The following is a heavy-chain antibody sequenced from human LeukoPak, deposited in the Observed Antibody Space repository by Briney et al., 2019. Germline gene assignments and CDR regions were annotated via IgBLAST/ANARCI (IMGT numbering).Heavy chain of an antibody. CDR2: IWYDGSNK. V-gene: IGHV3-33*01. D-gene: IGHD3-10*01. J-gene: IGHJ5*02. CDR3: ARGISMVRGVIPSYNWFDP. CDR1: GFTFSSYG. Sequence: GGSLRLSCAASGFTFSSYGMHWVRQAPGKGLEWVAVIWYDGSNKYYADSVKGRFTISRDNSKNTLYLQMNSLRAEDTAVYYCARGISMVRGVIPSYNWFDPWGQGTLVTVSS.